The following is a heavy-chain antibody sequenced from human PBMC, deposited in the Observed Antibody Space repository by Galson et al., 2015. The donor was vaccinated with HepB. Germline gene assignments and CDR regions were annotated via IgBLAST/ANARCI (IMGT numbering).Heavy chain of an antibody. V-gene: IGHV6-1*01. CDR2: TYYRSKWVH. J-gene: IGHJ1*01. Sequence: AISGDSVSNNNPTWNWIRRSPSRGLEWLGRTYYRSKWVHEYAVSVESRVIINPDASKNQFSLQLNSVTPEDTAVYYCVRISYGSGTLQWGQGTLVTVSS. CDR3: VRISYGSGTLQ. CDR1: GDSVSNNNPT. D-gene: IGHD3-10*01.